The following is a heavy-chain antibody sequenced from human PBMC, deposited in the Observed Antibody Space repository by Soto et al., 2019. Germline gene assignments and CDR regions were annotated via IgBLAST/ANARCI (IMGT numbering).Heavy chain of an antibody. CDR1: GGSISSYY. J-gene: IGHJ6*03. D-gene: IGHD3-3*01. CDR3: ARAAVYDFWSGQKNYYYYYMDV. CDR2: IYYSGST. V-gene: IGHV4-59*01. Sequence: SETLSLTCTVSGGSISSYYWSWIRQPPGKGLEWIGYIYYSGSTNYNPSLKSRVTISVDTSKNQFSLKLSSVTAADSAVYYCARAAVYDFWSGQKNYYYYYMDVWGKGTTVTVSS.